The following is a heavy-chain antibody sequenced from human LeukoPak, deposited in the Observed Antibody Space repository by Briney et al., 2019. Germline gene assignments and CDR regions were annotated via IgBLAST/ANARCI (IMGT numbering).Heavy chain of an antibody. CDR2: ISYSVTT. CDR3: ARHLRGATIYYEY. Sequence: SETLPLTCTVSGDSISSRSYYGAWSCQSRAKGVQWIASISYSVTTYYNPSLKSRVTISIDTSKNQFSLKLSSVTAADTAVYYCARHLRGATIYYEYWGQGTLVTVSS. D-gene: IGHD1-26*01. CDR1: GDSISSRSYY. V-gene: IGHV4-39*01. J-gene: IGHJ4*01.